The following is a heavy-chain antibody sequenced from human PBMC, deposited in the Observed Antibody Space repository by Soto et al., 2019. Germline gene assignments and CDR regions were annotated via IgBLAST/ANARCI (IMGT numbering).Heavy chain of an antibody. Sequence: QLQLQESGPGLVKPSETLSLTCTVSGGSISSSSYYWGWIRQPPGKGLEWSGSIYYSGSTYYNPSLMSLVTISVDTSKNQFSLKLSSVTAADTAVYYCARHITGGTTVIFYFDYWGQGTLVTVSS. CDR2: IYYSGST. D-gene: IGHD4-4*01. CDR3: ARHITGGTTVIFYFDY. J-gene: IGHJ4*02. CDR1: GGSISSSSYY. V-gene: IGHV4-39*01.